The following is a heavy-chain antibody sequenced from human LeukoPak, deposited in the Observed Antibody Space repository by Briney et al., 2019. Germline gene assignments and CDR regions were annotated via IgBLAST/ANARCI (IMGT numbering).Heavy chain of an antibody. CDR1: GYTFTSYG. V-gene: IGHV1-18*01. CDR2: ISAYNGNT. Sequence: GASVEVSCKASGYTFTSYGISWVRQAPGQGLEWMGWISAYNGNTNYAQKLQGRVTMTTDTSTSTAYMELRSLRSDDTAVYYCVRGSLRAAGTSAFDYWGQGTLVTVSS. CDR3: VRGSLRAAGTSAFDY. J-gene: IGHJ4*02. D-gene: IGHD6-19*01.